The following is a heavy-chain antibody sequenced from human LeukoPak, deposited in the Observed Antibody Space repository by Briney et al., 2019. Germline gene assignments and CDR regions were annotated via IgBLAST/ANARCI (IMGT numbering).Heavy chain of an antibody. Sequence: GRSLRLSCAAAGFTFSTYDMHWVRQAPGKGLEWVALIWFDGSKKFYADSVKGRFTISRDNAKNSLYLQMNSLRAEDTALYYCAKDRSGYYYGTDVWGQGTTVTVSS. V-gene: IGHV3-33*03. J-gene: IGHJ6*02. CDR2: IWFDGSKK. CDR3: AKDRSGYYYGTDV. CDR1: GFTFSTYD.